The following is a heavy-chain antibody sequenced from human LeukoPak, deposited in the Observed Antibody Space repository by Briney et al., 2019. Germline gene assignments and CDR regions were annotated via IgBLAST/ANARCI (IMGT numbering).Heavy chain of an antibody. Sequence: PWGSLRLSCAASGFTFSSYGMHWVRQAPGKGLEWVAVIWYDGSNKYYADSVKGRFTISRDNSKNTLYLQMNSLRAEDTAVYYCAREQPFLEWLGYYGMDVWGQGTTVTVSS. CDR2: IWYDGSNK. CDR1: GFTFSSYG. J-gene: IGHJ6*02. D-gene: IGHD3-3*02. V-gene: IGHV3-33*01. CDR3: AREQPFLEWLGYYGMDV.